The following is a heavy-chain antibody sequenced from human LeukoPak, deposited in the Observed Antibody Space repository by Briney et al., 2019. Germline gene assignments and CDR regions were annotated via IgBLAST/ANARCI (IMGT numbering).Heavy chain of an antibody. J-gene: IGHJ4*02. CDR1: GGSISSYY. Sequence: SETLSLTCTVSGGSISSYYWSWIRQPPGKGLEWIGYIYTSGSTNYNPSLKSRVTISLDTSKNQFPLRLSSVTAADTAVYYCAREGIVRTYDQWGQGTLVTVSS. V-gene: IGHV4-4*09. CDR2: IYTSGST. CDR3: AREGIVRTYDQ. D-gene: IGHD2/OR15-2a*01.